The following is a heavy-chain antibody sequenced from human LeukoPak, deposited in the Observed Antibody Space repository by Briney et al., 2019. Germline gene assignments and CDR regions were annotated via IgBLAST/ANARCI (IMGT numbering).Heavy chain of an antibody. D-gene: IGHD3-22*01. V-gene: IGHV3-23*01. J-gene: IGHJ4*02. CDR2: ISASGDTT. Sequence: GGSLRPSCAASGITFSSYAMSWVRQAPGKGLEWVSVISASGDTTFYADSVRGRFTISRDNSKNTQYLQMHSLRAEDTAVYYCAKAPPGYDSSGPIDYWGQGTLVTVSS. CDR3: AKAPPGYDSSGPIDY. CDR1: GITFSSYA.